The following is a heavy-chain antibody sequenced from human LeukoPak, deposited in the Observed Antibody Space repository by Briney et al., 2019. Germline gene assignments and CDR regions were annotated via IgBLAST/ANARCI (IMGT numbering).Heavy chain of an antibody. CDR3: ASALPFQLVH. V-gene: IGHV4-38-2*02. Sequence: SETLSLTCTVSGYSITSGYYWGWIRQPPGKGLEWIGSIYYSGSTNYNPSLKSRVAISVDKSKNQFSLNLSSVTAADTAVYFCASALPFQLVHWGQGTLVTVSS. J-gene: IGHJ4*02. CDR2: IYYSGST. D-gene: IGHD6-13*01. CDR1: GYSITSGYY.